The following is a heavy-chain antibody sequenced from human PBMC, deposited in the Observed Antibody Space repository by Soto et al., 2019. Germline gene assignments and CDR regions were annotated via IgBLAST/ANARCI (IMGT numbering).Heavy chain of an antibody. Sequence: QINLIESGPTLVKPTQPLTLTCTFSGFSLSTSGAAVGWVRQPPGRALEWLALLYWDGDKRYNASLGNRLTITKDTSMNHVVLTLTNVDPADTATYYCAHRATMTIFGLIIDNGIWFDPWGQGTRVIVSS. CDR1: GFSLSTSGAA. CDR3: AHRATMTIFGLIIDNGIWFDP. CDR2: LYWDGDK. J-gene: IGHJ5*02. D-gene: IGHD3-3*01. V-gene: IGHV2-5*02.